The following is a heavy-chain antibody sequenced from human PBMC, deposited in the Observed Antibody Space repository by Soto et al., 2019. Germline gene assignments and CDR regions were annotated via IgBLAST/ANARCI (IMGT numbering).Heavy chain of an antibody. Sequence: GGSLRLSCAASGFTFSDYYMSWIRQAPGKGLEWVSYISSSSSYANYADSVKGRFTISRDNAKNSLYLQMNSLRAEDTAVYYCARTPDCTNGVCSAGFDYWGQGTLVTVSS. CDR3: ARTPDCTNGVCSAGFDY. J-gene: IGHJ4*02. V-gene: IGHV3-11*06. CDR2: ISSSSSYA. CDR1: GFTFSDYY. D-gene: IGHD2-8*01.